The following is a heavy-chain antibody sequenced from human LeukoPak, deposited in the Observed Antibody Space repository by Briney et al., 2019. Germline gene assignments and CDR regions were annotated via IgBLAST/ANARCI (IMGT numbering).Heavy chain of an antibody. CDR2: ISGSGGNT. D-gene: IGHD3-9*01. Sequence: GGSLRLSCAASGFTLSTYSMTWVGQAPGKGVEWVSVISGSGGNTYYADAVRGRLTICKENSKNTVSLQMNSLRVEDTAVYYCAKAPTGYVPGDWGQGTLVTVSS. CDR1: GFTLSTYS. CDR3: AKAPTGYVPGD. J-gene: IGHJ4*02. V-gene: IGHV3-23*01.